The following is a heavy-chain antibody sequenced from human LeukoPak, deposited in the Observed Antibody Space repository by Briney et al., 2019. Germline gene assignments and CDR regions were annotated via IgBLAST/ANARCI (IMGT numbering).Heavy chain of an antibody. Sequence: GGSLRLSCSASRFPFSSYAMHWVRQAPGKGLEYVSAISDSGGSTYYADSVKGRFTISRDNSKNTLYLQMSSLRAEDTAVYYCAKDHGRLGGQGTLVTVSS. CDR3: AKDHGRL. CDR2: ISDSGGST. CDR1: RFPFSSYA. V-gene: IGHV3-64*04. D-gene: IGHD5-12*01. J-gene: IGHJ4*02.